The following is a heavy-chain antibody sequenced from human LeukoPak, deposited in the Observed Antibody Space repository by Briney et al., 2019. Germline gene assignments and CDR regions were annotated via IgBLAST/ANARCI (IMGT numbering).Heavy chain of an antibody. J-gene: IGHJ5*02. CDR1: GGSFSGYY. CDR3: ARRPGVYYGSGSCDWFDP. D-gene: IGHD3-10*01. V-gene: IGHV4-34*01. CDR2: INHSGST. Sequence: SETLSLTCAVYGGSFSGYYWSWIRQPPGKGLEWIGEINHSGSTNYNPSLKSRVTISVDTSKNQFSLKLSSVTAADTAVYYCARRPGVYYGSGSCDWFDPWGQGTLVTVSS.